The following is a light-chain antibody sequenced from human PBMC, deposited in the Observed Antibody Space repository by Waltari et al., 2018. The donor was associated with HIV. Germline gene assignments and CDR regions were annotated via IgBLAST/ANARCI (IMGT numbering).Light chain of an antibody. J-gene: IGLJ3*02. V-gene: IGLV7-43*01. CDR1: TGAVTSGYY. Sequence: QTVVTQEPSLTVSPGGTVTLTCASSTGAVTSGYYPNWFQQKPGQAPRPLIYSTSNKHSSTPARFSGSHLGGKAALTLSGVQPEDEAEYYCLLYYGGAWVFGGGTKLTVL. CDR3: LLYYGGAWV. CDR2: STS.